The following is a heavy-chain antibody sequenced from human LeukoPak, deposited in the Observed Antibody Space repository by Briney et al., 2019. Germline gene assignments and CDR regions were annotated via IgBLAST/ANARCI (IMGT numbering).Heavy chain of an antibody. CDR1: GFTFSSYS. D-gene: IGHD5-24*01. V-gene: IGHV3-48*01. CDR2: ISSSSSTI. J-gene: IGHJ3*02. Sequence: GGSLRLSCAASGFTFSSYSMNWVRQAPGKGLEWVSYISSSSSTIYYADSVKGRFTISRDNAKNSLYLQMNSLRAEDTAVYYCAREMPTPDDGFDIWGQGTMVTVSP. CDR3: AREMPTPDDGFDI.